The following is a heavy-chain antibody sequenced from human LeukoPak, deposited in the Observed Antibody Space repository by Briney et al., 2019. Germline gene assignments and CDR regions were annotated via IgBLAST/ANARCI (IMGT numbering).Heavy chain of an antibody. Sequence: SETLSLTCTVSGGSISSSSYYCGWIRQPPGKGLEWIGSIYYSGSTYYNPSLKSRVTISVDTSKNQFSLKLSSVTAADTAVYYCARQLTHYGDYLYYFDYWGQGTLVTVSS. CDR1: GGSISSSSYY. J-gene: IGHJ4*02. V-gene: IGHV4-39*01. CDR3: ARQLTHYGDYLYYFDY. CDR2: IYYSGST. D-gene: IGHD4-17*01.